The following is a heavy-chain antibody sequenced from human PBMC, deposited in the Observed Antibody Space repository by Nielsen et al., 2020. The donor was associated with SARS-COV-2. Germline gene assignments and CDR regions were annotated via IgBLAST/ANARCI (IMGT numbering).Heavy chain of an antibody. J-gene: IGHJ4*02. V-gene: IGHV4-59*01. Sequence: SETLSLTCTLSGGSISAYSWSWIRQPPGKGREWIGYIYYSGHTNYNPPLESRVTISVDTSKNQFSLKLSSVTAADTAVYYCARGFDYWGQGTLVTVSS. CDR2: IYYSGHT. CDR1: GGSISAYS. CDR3: ARGFDY.